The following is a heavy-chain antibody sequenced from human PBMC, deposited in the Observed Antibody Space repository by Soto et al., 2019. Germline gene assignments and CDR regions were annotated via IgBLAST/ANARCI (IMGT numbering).Heavy chain of an antibody. CDR2: MSYDGSKI. J-gene: IGHJ4*02. V-gene: IGHV3-30-3*01. CDR3: ARDEVDDILTGSPNCDY. D-gene: IGHD3-9*01. Sequence: QVQLVESGGGVVQPGRSLRLSCAASGFTFSSYAMHWVRQAPGKGLEWVAVMSYDGSKIHYADSVKGRFTISRDNSKNTLYLQMNSLRAEDTAVYYCARDEVDDILTGSPNCDYWGQGTQVTVSS. CDR1: GFTFSSYA.